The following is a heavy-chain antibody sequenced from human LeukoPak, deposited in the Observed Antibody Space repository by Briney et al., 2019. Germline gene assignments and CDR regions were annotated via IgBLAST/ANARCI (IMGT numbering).Heavy chain of an antibody. Sequence: ASVKVSCKVSGYTLTELSMHWVRQAPGKGLEWMGGFDPEDGETIYAQKFQGRVTMTEDTSTDTAYMELSSLRSEDTAVYYCATDRKGSGIDPFDYWGQGTLVTVSS. J-gene: IGHJ4*02. CDR3: ATDRKGSGIDPFDY. CDR2: FDPEDGET. D-gene: IGHD3-10*01. V-gene: IGHV1-24*01. CDR1: GYTLTELS.